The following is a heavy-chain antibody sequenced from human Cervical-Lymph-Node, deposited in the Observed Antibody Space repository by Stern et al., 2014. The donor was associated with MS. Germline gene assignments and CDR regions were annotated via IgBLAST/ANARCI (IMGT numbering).Heavy chain of an antibody. D-gene: IGHD3-22*01. V-gene: IGHV3-21*06. CDR2: ISRSSSYI. J-gene: IGHJ1*01. CDR3: ARDSITYYYDSSAHDGLQH. Sequence: EMQLVESGGGLVKPGGSLRLSCAASGFSFSSYSMNWVRQAPGKGPEWVSSISRSSSYIYNAHSVKGRFTISRDNAKNSLYLQMNSLRVEDTAVYYCARDSITYYYDSSAHDGLQHWGQGTLVIVSS. CDR1: GFSFSSYS.